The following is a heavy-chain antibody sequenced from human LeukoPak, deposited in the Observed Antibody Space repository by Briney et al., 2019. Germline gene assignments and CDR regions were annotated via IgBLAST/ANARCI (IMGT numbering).Heavy chain of an antibody. D-gene: IGHD4-17*01. Sequence: ASVKVSCKASGYTFTSYGISWVRHAPGQGLEWMGWISAYNGNTNYAQKLQGRVTMTTDTSTSTAYMELRSLRSDDTAVYYCAKDRIDPLGDYSLIPQDISYWGQGTLVTVSS. CDR3: AKDRIDPLGDYSLIPQDISY. CDR2: ISAYNGNT. CDR1: GYTFTSYG. J-gene: IGHJ4*02. V-gene: IGHV1-18*04.